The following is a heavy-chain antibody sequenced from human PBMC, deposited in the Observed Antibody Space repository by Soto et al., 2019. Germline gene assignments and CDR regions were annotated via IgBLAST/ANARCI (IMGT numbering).Heavy chain of an antibody. Sequence: PGGSLRLSCAASGFTFDDYAMHWVRQAPGKGLEWVSGISWNSGSIGYADSVKGRFTISRDNAKNSLYLQMNSLRAEDTALYYCAKDPYYYYGMDVWGQGTTVTVSS. J-gene: IGHJ6*02. V-gene: IGHV3-9*01. CDR1: GFTFDDYA. CDR3: AKDPYYYYGMDV. CDR2: ISWNSGSI.